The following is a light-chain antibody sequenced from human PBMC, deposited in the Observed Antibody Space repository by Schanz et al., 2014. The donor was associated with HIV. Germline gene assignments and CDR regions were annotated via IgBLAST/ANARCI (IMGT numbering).Light chain of an antibody. CDR2: GTS. Sequence: EIVLTQSPATLSVSPGERATLSCTASQSVSSNLAWYQQKPGQAPRLLIYGTSTRATDIPARFSGSGSETDFTLTISRLEPEDFAVYYCQQRSSWPFTFGPGTKVDIK. CDR3: QQRSSWPFT. V-gene: IGKV3-11*01. J-gene: IGKJ3*01. CDR1: QSVSSN.